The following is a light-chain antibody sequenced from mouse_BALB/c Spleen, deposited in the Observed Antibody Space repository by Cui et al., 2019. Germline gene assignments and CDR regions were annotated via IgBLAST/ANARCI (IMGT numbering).Light chain of an antibody. V-gene: IGKV12-46*01. Sequence: DIQMTQSPASLSVSVGETVTITCRASENIYSNLAWYQQKQGKSPQLLVYAATNLADDVPSRFSGSGSGTQYSLKINSLQSEDFGSYYCQHFWGTPWTFGGGTKLEIK. CDR2: AAT. CDR1: ENIYSN. J-gene: IGKJ1*01. CDR3: QHFWGTPWT.